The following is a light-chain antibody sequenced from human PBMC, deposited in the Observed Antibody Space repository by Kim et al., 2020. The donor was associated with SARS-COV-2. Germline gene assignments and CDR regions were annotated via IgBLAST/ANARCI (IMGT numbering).Light chain of an antibody. Sequence: DIQMTQSPSSLSASVGDRVTITCRTSQTISRFLSWHQQKPGRAPNLLISDASSLQNGAPSRFSGSGSGTVFTLTIRGLQPEDFATYFCQQSHTSPWTFGQGTKVDIK. CDR3: QQSHTSPWT. CDR2: DAS. V-gene: IGKV1-39*01. J-gene: IGKJ1*01. CDR1: QTISRF.